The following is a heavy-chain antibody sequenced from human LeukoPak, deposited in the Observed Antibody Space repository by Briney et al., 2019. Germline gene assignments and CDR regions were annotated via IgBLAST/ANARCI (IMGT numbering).Heavy chain of an antibody. D-gene: IGHD2-2*01. CDR2: INPSGGST. J-gene: IGHJ3*02. CDR3: ARVYCSSTSCPPPGDAFDI. Sequence: ASVKVSCKASGYTFTSYYMHWVRQAPGQGLEWMGIINPSGGSTSYAQKFQGRVTMTRDTSTSTVYMELSSLRSEDTAVYYCARVYCSSTSCPPPGDAFDIWGQGTMVTVSS. V-gene: IGHV1-46*01. CDR1: GYTFTSYY.